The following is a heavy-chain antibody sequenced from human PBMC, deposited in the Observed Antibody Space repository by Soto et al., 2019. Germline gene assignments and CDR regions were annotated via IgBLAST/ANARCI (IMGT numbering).Heavy chain of an antibody. J-gene: IGHJ3*02. D-gene: IGHD3-16*01. CDR3: ARELKGVDI. CDR1: GGSISSGGYS. V-gene: IGHV4-30-2*01. CDR2: IYHSGST. Sequence: SETLSLTCAVSGGSISSGGYSWSWIRQPPGKGLEWIGYIYHSGSTYYNPPLKSRVTISADRSKNQFSLKLSSVTAADTAVYYCARELKGVDIWGQGTMVTVSS.